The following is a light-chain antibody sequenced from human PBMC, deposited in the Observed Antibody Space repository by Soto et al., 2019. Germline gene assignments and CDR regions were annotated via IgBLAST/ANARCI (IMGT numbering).Light chain of an antibody. Sequence: EIVMTQSPATLSVSPGERATLSCRASQSVSSNYLAWFQQKPGQAPRLLIYGASSRATGIPDRFSGSGSGTDFTLTISRLEPEDFAVYYCQQYGSSPTWTFGQGTKVDIK. CDR1: QSVSSNY. CDR3: QQYGSSPTWT. CDR2: GAS. J-gene: IGKJ1*01. V-gene: IGKV3-20*01.